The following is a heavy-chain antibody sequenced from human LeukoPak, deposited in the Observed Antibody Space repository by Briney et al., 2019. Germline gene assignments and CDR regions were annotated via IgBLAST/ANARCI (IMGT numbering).Heavy chain of an antibody. CDR2: IYYSEST. CDR3: ARGDPFGEGFDY. V-gene: IGHV4-59*01. D-gene: IGHD4-17*01. Sequence: SETLSLTCTVSGGSISSYYWSWLRQPPGKGLEWIGYIYYSESTNYNPSLKSRVTISVDTSKNQFSLKLSSVTAADTAVYYCARGDPFGEGFDYWGQGTLVTVSS. J-gene: IGHJ4*02. CDR1: GGSISSYY.